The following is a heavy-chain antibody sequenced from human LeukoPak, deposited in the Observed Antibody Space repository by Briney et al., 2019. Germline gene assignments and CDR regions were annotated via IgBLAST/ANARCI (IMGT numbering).Heavy chain of an antibody. CDR2: ISSSGSTI. Sequence: GGSLRLSCAASGFTFSSYEMNWVRQAPGKGLEWVSYISSSGSTIYYADSMKGRFTISRDNAKNSLYLQMNSLRAEDTAVYYCARDVYCSSTSCYASLHFDYWGQGTLVTVSS. CDR3: ARDVYCSSTSCYASLHFDY. CDR1: GFTFSSYE. V-gene: IGHV3-48*03. J-gene: IGHJ4*02. D-gene: IGHD2-2*01.